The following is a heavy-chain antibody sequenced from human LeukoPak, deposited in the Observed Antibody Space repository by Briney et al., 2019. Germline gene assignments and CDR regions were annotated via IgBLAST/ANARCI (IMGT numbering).Heavy chain of an antibody. V-gene: IGHV4-4*07. D-gene: IGHD3-10*01. Sequence: SETLSLTCTVSGGSISSYYWSWIRQPAGKGLEWIGRIYTSGSTNYNPSLKSRVTMSVDTSKNQFSLKLSSVTAADTAVYYCARAGRNYGSGSPMDVWGKGTTVTISS. CDR3: ARAGRNYGSGSPMDV. CDR2: IYTSGST. CDR1: GGSISSYY. J-gene: IGHJ6*03.